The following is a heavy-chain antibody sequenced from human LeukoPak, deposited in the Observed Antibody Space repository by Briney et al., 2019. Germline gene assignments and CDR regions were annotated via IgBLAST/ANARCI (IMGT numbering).Heavy chain of an antibody. V-gene: IGHV1-18*04. CDR3: ARVEYSYGYI. J-gene: IGHJ4*02. Sequence: ASVKVSCKASGYTFTGYYMHWVRQAPGQGLEWMGWISAYNGNTNYAQKLQGRVTMTTDTSTSTAYMELRSLRSDDTAVYYCARVEYSYGYIWGQGTLVTVSS. CDR2: ISAYNGNT. D-gene: IGHD5-18*01. CDR1: GYTFTGYY.